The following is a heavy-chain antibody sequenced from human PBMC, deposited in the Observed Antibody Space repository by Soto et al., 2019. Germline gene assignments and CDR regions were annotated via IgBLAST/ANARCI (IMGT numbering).Heavy chain of an antibody. CDR3: ARGLVWMVAVYYFYYGMDV. D-gene: IGHD2-15*01. J-gene: IGHJ6*02. CDR2: IWYDGSNK. CDR1: GFTFSSYG. Sequence: GGSLRLSCAASGFTFSSYGMHWVRQAPGKGLEWVAVIWYDGSNKYYADSVKGRFTISRDNSKNTLYLQMNSLRAEDTAVYYCARGLVWMVAVYYFYYGMDVWGQG. V-gene: IGHV3-33*01.